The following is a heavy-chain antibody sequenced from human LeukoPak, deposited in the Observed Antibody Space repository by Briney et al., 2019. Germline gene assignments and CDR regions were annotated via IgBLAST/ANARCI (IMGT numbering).Heavy chain of an antibody. CDR1: GGSISSSNW. V-gene: IGHV4-4*02. Sequence: NPSETLSLTCAVSGGSISSSNWWSWVRQPPGKGLEWIGEIYHSGSTNYNPSLKSRVTISVDPSKNQFSLKLSSVTAADTAVYYCASAFPVNHMDVWGKGTTVTISS. J-gene: IGHJ6*03. CDR2: IYHSGST. CDR3: ASAFPVNHMDV.